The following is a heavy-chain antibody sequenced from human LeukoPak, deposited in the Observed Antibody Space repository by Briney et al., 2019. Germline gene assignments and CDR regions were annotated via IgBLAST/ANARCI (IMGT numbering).Heavy chain of an antibody. Sequence: GESLKISCKGSGYSFTSYWIGCVRQMPGKGLEWMGIIYPGDSDTRYSPSFQGQVTISADKSISTAYLQWSSLKASDTAMYYCARHVHSSSSPPSGMDVWGQGTTVTVSS. V-gene: IGHV5-51*01. CDR2: IYPGDSDT. CDR1: GYSFTSYW. D-gene: IGHD6-6*01. J-gene: IGHJ6*02. CDR3: ARHVHSSSSPPSGMDV.